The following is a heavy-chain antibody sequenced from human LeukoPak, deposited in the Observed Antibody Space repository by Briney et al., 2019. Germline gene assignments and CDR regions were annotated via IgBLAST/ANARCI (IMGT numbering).Heavy chain of an antibody. CDR3: ARDHPMYGAALQDYYYYMDV. Sequence: GASVKVSCKASGGTFSSYAISWVRQAPGQGLEWMGGIIPIFGTANYAQKFQGRVTITTDESTSTAYMELSSLRSEDTAVYYCARDHPMYGAALQDYYYYMDVWGKGTTVTVSS. V-gene: IGHV1-69*05. J-gene: IGHJ6*03. CDR1: GGTFSSYA. D-gene: IGHD6-6*01. CDR2: IIPIFGTA.